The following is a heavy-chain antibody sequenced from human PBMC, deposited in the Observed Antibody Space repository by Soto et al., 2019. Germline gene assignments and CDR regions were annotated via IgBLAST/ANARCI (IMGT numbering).Heavy chain of an antibody. CDR2: IYYSGST. Sequence: QLQLQESGPGLVKPSETLSLTCTVSGGSISSSSYYWGWIRQPPGKGLEWIGSIYYSGSTYYNPSLKSRVTISVDTSKNQFSLKLSSVTAADTAVYYCARQAPDPTIAAAGTEELEPFDYWGQGTLVTVSS. J-gene: IGHJ4*02. CDR3: ARQAPDPTIAAAGTEELEPFDY. D-gene: IGHD6-13*01. V-gene: IGHV4-39*01. CDR1: GGSISSSSYY.